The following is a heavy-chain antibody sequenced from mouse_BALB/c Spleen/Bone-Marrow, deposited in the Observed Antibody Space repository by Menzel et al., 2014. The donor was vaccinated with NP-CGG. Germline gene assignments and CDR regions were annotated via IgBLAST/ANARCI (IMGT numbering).Heavy chain of an antibody. CDR3: ARSRGNYLYYAMDY. Sequence: EVKLVESGGGLVQPGGSRKLSCAASGFTFSSFGMHWVRQAPEKGLEWVAYISSGSSTIYYADTVKGRFTISRDNPKNTLFLQMTSLRSEDTAMYYCARSRGNYLYYAMDYWGQGTSFTVSS. CDR1: GFTFSSFG. CDR2: ISSGSSTI. D-gene: IGHD2-1*01. J-gene: IGHJ4*01. V-gene: IGHV5-17*02.